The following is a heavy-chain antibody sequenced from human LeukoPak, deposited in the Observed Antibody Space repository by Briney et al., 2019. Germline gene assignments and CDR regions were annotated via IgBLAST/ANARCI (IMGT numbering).Heavy chain of an antibody. CDR3: ARLGLYCSGGSCYYYYGMDV. J-gene: IGHJ6*02. CDR2: IYYSGST. Sequence: PSETLSLTCTVSGGSISSGGYYWSWIRRHPGKGLEWIGYIYYSGSTNYNPSLKSQVTISVDTSKNQFSLKLSSVTAADTAVYYCARLGLYCSGGSCYYYYGMDVWGQGTTVTVSS. V-gene: IGHV4-61*08. D-gene: IGHD2-15*01. CDR1: GGSISSGGYY.